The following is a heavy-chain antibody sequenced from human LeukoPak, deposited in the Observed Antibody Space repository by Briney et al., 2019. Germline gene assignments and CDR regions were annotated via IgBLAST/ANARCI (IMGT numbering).Heavy chain of an antibody. CDR2: IYYSGST. CDR1: GGSISSSSYY. J-gene: IGHJ6*03. CDR3: ARDGDRGYYYMDV. V-gene: IGHV4-39*07. Sequence: SETLSLTCTVSGGSISSSSYYWGWIRQPPGKGLEWIGSIYYSGSTYYNPSLKSRVTISVDTSKNQFSLKLSSVTAADTAVYYCARDGDRGYYYMDVWGKGTTVTVSS. D-gene: IGHD7-27*01.